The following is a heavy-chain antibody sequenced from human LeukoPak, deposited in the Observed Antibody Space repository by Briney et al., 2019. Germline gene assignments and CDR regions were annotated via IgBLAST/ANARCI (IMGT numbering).Heavy chain of an antibody. CDR2: INHSGST. J-gene: IGHJ3*02. V-gene: IGHV4-34*01. CDR1: GGSFSGYY. CDR3: PVAGLLDAFDI. Sequence: SETLPLTCAVYGGSFSGYYWSWIRQPPGKGLEWIGEINHSGSTNYNPSLKSRVTISVDTSKNQFSLKLSSVTAADTAVYYCPVAGLLDAFDIWGQGTMVTVSS. D-gene: IGHD2-15*01.